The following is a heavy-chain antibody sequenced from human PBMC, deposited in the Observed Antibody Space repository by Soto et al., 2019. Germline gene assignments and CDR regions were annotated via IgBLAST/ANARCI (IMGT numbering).Heavy chain of an antibody. V-gene: IGHV3-23*01. CDR1: GFTFSSYA. CDR2: ISGSGGST. D-gene: IGHD3-22*01. Sequence: GESLKISCAASGFTFSSYAMSWVRQAPGKGPEWVSAISGSGGSTYYADSVKGRFTISRDNSKNTLYLQMNSLRAEDTAVYYCAKVADSSGYPRFSGMDVWGQGTTVTVSS. CDR3: AKVADSSGYPRFSGMDV. J-gene: IGHJ6*02.